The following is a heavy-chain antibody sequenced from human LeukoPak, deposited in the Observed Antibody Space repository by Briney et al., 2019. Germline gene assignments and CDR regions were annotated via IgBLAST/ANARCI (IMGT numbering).Heavy chain of an antibody. Sequence: SETLSLTCAVSGGSISSSNWWSWVRQPPGKGLEWIGEIYHSGSTNYNPSLKSRVTISVDKSKNQSSLKLSSVTAADTAVYYCARALTYYYDSSGYSPPYYFDYWGQGTLVTVSS. D-gene: IGHD3-22*01. CDR2: IYHSGST. J-gene: IGHJ4*02. V-gene: IGHV4-4*02. CDR3: ARALTYYYDSSGYSPPYYFDY. CDR1: GGSISSSNW.